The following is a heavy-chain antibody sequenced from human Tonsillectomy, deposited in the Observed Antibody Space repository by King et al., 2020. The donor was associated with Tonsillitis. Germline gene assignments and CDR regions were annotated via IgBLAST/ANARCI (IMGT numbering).Heavy chain of an antibody. CDR3: ARVRQLWVFDF. V-gene: IGHV3-11*05. CDR1: GFTFSDYY. J-gene: IGHJ4*02. D-gene: IGHD5-18*01. CDR2: ISISGNYT. Sequence: VQLVESGGTLVKPGGSLRLSCAASGFTFSDYYMSWIRQTPGKGLEWVSYISISGNYTNYADSVMGRFTITRDNAKNSMYLQMNSLRAEDTALYYCARVRQLWVFDFWGQGTLVTVSS.